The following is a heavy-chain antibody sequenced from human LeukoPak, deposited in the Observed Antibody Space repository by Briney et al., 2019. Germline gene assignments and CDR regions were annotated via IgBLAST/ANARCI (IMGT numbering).Heavy chain of an antibody. CDR2: ISVSGDNT. Sequence: GSLILSFAASAFTLSGFAMSLVRRTPGKGLEWVSGISVSGDNTLYAVSVKGRFTISRDNSKNTLYLEMNSVRAEDTAIYYCAKMKGHPLPKYYMDVWGQGTTVTVSS. CDR3: AKMKGHPLPKYYMDV. D-gene: IGHD1-26*01. V-gene: IGHV3-23*01. CDR1: AFTLSGFA. J-gene: IGHJ6*01.